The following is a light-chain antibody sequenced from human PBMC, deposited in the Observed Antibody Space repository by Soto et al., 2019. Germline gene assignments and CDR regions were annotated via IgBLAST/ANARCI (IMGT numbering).Light chain of an antibody. CDR2: DAS. J-gene: IGKJ5*01. CDR1: QSVSSY. V-gene: IGKV3-11*01. CDR3: QQRSNWPPFT. Sequence: EIVLTQSPATLSLSPGERATLSCRASQSVSSYLVWYQQKPGQAPRLLIYDASNRATGIPARFSGSGSGTDFTLTISSLEPEDFAIYYCQQRSNWPPFTFGQGTRLDMK.